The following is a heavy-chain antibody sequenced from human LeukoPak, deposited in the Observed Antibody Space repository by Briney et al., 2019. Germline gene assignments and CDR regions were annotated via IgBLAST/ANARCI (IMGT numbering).Heavy chain of an antibody. CDR2: IIPIFGTA. Sequence: SVKVSCKASGGTFSSYAISWVRQAPGQGLEWMGGIIPIFGTANYAQKFQGRVTITADESTSTAYMELSSLRSEDTAVHYCARGLGFGELYRYFDYWGQGTLVTVSS. CDR1: GGTFSSYA. CDR3: ARGLGFGELYRYFDY. D-gene: IGHD3-10*01. V-gene: IGHV1-69*13. J-gene: IGHJ4*02.